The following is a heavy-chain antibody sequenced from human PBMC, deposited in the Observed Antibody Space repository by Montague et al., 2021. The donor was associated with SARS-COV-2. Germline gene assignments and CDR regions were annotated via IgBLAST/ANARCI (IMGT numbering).Heavy chain of an antibody. CDR1: GFIFGDYW. CDR2: IKLDGSEE. Sequence: SLRLSCAASGFIFGDYWMSWVRQAPGKGLGWVANIKLDGSEEYYMESVKGRFTVSRDNARNSLYLQMNSLRAEDTAVYYCVRATLYMDFWGEGTTVAVSS. J-gene: IGHJ6*03. CDR3: VRATLYMDF. V-gene: IGHV3-7*01.